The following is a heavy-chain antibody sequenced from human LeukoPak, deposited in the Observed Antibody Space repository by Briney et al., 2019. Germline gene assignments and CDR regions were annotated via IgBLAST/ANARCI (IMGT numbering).Heavy chain of an antibody. D-gene: IGHD2-21*02. CDR1: GGSISSSSYY. J-gene: IGHJ3*02. Sequence: SETLSLTCTVSGGSISSSSYYWSWIRQPAGKGLEWIGRIYTSGSTNYNPSLKSRVTISVDTSKNQFSLKLSSVTAADTAVYYCARSSHIVVVTAILGAFDTWGQGTMVTVSS. CDR2: IYTSGST. CDR3: ARSSHIVVVTAILGAFDT. V-gene: IGHV4-61*02.